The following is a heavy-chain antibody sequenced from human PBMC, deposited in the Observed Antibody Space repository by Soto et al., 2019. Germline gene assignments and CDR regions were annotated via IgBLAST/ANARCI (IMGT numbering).Heavy chain of an antibody. CDR1: GYTFTNYG. V-gene: IGHV1-18*01. Sequence: ASVKVSCKTSGYTFTNYGISWVRQAPGQGLEWMGWISAHTGNTNYAQKFQGRVTMATDTSTSTAYMELRSLRSDDTAVYYCARVLGYNSSWWRHTAFDIWGQGTMVTVSS. CDR2: ISAHTGNT. CDR3: ARVLGYNSSWWRHTAFDI. D-gene: IGHD6-13*01. J-gene: IGHJ3*02.